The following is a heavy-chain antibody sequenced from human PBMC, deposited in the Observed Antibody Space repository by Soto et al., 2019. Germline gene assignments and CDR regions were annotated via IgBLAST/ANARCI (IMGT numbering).Heavy chain of an antibody. J-gene: IGHJ5*02. CDR3: AAGSCSSSGCYWFDP. CDR2: IYYTGRT. V-gene: IGHV4-38-2*01. CDR1: GYFMTNGNY. D-gene: IGHD2-2*01. Sequence: SETLSLTCAVSGYFMTNGNYWGWIRQSPGKGLEWIGSIYYTGRTYYNPSLKSRVTMSVDTSKNQFSLQLSSVTAADTAVYYCAAGSCSSSGCYWFDPWGQGTLVTVSS.